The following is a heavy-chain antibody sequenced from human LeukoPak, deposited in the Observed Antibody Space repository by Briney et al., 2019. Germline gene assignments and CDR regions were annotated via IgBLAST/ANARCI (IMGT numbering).Heavy chain of an antibody. J-gene: IGHJ5*02. V-gene: IGHV1-69*01. CDR1: GGTFSSYA. Sequence: ASVKVSCKASGGTFSSYAISWVRQAPGQGLEWMGGIIPILGTANYAQKFQGRVTITADESTSTAYMELSSLRSEDTAVYYCARAQAPYCSSTSCPKSWFDPWGQGTLVTVSS. CDR3: ARAQAPYCSSTSCPKSWFDP. D-gene: IGHD2-2*01. CDR2: IIPILGTA.